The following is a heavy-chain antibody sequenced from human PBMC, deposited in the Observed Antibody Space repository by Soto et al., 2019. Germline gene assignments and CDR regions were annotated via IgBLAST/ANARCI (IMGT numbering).Heavy chain of an antibody. Sequence: VQLLESGGGLVQPGGSLRLSCAASGFTFNNYAMTWVRQAPGKGLEWGSAISGGGDTTSYADSVKGRFTVSRDGSKNTLYLQMSSLRAEDTALYYCAKGRGGSGSLTPRVDFWGQGTLVTVSS. J-gene: IGHJ4*02. CDR3: AKGRGGSGSLTPRVDF. CDR1: GFTFNNYA. D-gene: IGHD3-10*01. CDR2: ISGGGDTT. V-gene: IGHV3-23*01.